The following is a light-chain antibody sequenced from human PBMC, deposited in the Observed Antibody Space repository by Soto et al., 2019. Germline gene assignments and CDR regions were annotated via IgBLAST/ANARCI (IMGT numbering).Light chain of an antibody. CDR1: NSDVGGYNY. CDR3: SSFTSTNTVL. J-gene: IGLJ2*01. Sequence: QSVLTQPASVSGSPGQSITISCTGTNSDVGGYNYVSWYQQHPGKAPKLMIYNVSNRPSGVSNRFSGSKSGNTASLTISGLQAEDEGHYYCSSFTSTNTVLFGGGTKVTVL. CDR2: NVS. V-gene: IGLV2-14*01.